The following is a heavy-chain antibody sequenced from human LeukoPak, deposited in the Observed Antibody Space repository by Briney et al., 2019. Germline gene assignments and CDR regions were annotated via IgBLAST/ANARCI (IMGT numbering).Heavy chain of an antibody. CDR3: ARHGSLAVAGTGGYYFDY. V-gene: IGHV4-34*01. Sequence: ASETLSLTCAVYGGSFSGYYWSWIRQPPGKGLEWIGEINHSGSTNYNPSLKSRVTISVDTSKNQFSLKLSSVTAADTAVYYCARHGSLAVAGTGGYYFDYWGQGTLVTVSS. CDR1: GGSFSGYY. D-gene: IGHD6-19*01. J-gene: IGHJ4*02. CDR2: INHSGST.